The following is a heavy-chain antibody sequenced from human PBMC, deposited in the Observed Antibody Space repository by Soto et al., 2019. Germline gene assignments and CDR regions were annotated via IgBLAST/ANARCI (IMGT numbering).Heavy chain of an antibody. CDR3: AKDHGGQVYYFDY. CDR2: ISGSGGST. D-gene: IGHD2-15*01. Sequence: GGSLRLSCAASGFTLNSYAMNWVRQAPGKGLEWVSTISGSGGSTYYAGSVKGRCTISRDNSKNTLYLQVNSLRAEDTAVYYCAKDHGGQVYYFDYWGQGTLVTVSS. CDR1: GFTLNSYA. V-gene: IGHV3-23*01. J-gene: IGHJ4*02.